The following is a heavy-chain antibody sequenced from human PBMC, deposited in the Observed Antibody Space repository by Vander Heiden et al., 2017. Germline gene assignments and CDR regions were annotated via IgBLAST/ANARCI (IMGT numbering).Heavy chain of an antibody. V-gene: IGHV3-48*01. CDR3: ARRPTYCGQCFDF. J-gene: IGHJ4*02. CDR2: ISGSSGII. Sequence: EVQLVESGGGLVQPGGSLRLSCAASGFPFSTYSINWVGQAPGKGLEWVSYISGSSGIISYADSVKGRFTISRDNAKNSVFLEMNSLRAEDTAVYYCARRPTYCGQCFDFWGQGTLVTVSS. CDR1: GFPFSTYS. D-gene: IGHD2-21*01.